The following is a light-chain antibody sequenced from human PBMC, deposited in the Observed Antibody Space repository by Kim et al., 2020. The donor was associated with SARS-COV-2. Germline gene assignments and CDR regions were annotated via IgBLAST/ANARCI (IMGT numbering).Light chain of an antibody. J-gene: IGKJ2*01. CDR2: DAS. CDR3: QKYNSVPYT. Sequence: SASVGDRVTITGRASQGISNYLAWYQQKPGKVPKLLIHDASTLRSGVPSLFSGSGSGTDFTLTISSLQPEDVATYYCQKYNSVPYTFGQGTKLEIK. CDR1: QGISNY. V-gene: IGKV1-27*01.